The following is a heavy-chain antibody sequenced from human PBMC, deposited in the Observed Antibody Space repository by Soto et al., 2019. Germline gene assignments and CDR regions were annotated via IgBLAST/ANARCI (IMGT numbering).Heavy chain of an antibody. V-gene: IGHV3-48*03. D-gene: IGHD1-26*01. CDR2: ISSSGSTI. CDR3: ARERVGAARYYLDY. J-gene: IGHJ4*02. Sequence: GGSLSPSCAPYRFTPSTKKMNSVRQATGRGLEWVSYISSSGSTIYYADSVNVRFTISRDNAKNSLYLQMNSLRAEDTAVYYCARERVGAARYYLDYWGQGALVTVSS. CDR1: RFTPSTKK.